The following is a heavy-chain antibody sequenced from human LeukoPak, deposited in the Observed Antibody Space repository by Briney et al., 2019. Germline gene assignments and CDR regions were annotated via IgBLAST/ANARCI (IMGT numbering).Heavy chain of an antibody. CDR1: GFTVSRNY. D-gene: IGHD6-19*01. CDR3: ARDGRAVTSNMDAFDI. V-gene: IGHV3-53*01. Sequence: GGSLRLSCVASGFTVSRNYMTWVRQPPGKGLEWVSVIYSGGTIYYADSVKGRFTISRDNSKNTLFLRMNSLRVEDTAVYYCARDGRAVTSNMDAFDIWGQGTMATVSS. CDR2: IYSGGTI. J-gene: IGHJ3*02.